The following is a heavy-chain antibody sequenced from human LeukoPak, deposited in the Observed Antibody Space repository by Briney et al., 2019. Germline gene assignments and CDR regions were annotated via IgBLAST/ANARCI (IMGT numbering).Heavy chain of an antibody. V-gene: IGHV1-69*08. J-gene: IGHJ5*02. CDR2: IIAILDTA. CDR3: VRSGYDYDWFDP. CDR1: GGSFSDYS. Sequence: SVKVSCKASGGSFSDYSISWVRQAPGQGLEWMGRIIAILDTAHYAQKFQGRFTITADKSTTTVYMELSSLRSDDTAVYYCVRSGYDYDWFDPWGQGTLVTVSS. D-gene: IGHD5-12*01.